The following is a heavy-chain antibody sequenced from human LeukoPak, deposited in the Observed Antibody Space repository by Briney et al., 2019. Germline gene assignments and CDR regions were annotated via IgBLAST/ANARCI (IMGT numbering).Heavy chain of an antibody. CDR3: ATYGGNSGPLFDY. Sequence: PSQTLSLTCTVSGDSISSGGYSWSWIRQPPGKGLEWIGYIYHIGYISQSGNIYQNPSLKSRVTISLDTSRNQFSLKLSSVTAADTAVYYCATYGGNSGPLFDYWGQGTLVTVSS. CDR2: ISQSGNI. D-gene: IGHD4-23*01. J-gene: IGHJ4*02. CDR1: GDSISSGGYS. V-gene: IGHV4-30-2*01.